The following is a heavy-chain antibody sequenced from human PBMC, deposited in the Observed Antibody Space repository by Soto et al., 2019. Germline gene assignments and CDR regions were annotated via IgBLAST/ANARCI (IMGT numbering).Heavy chain of an antibody. CDR2: IYYTGST. CDR1: GGSITNYY. CDR3: ARSVFP. Sequence: PSETLSLTCTVSGGSITNYYWSWIRQSPGKGLEWIGCIYYTGSTNYNPSLKSRVTISVDTSKNQFSLKLRSVTAADTAVYYCARSVFPWGQGTLVTVSS. J-gene: IGHJ5*02. V-gene: IGHV4-59*12.